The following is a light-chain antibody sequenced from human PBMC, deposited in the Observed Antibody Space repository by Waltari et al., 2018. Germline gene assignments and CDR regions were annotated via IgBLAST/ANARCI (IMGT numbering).Light chain of an antibody. V-gene: IGLV2-23*02. CDR1: NSDLGIYNL. J-gene: IGLJ1*01. CDR3: CSYAGSGTYV. CDR2: EVI. Sequence: QSALLQPASVSGTPGQSITISCLETNSDLGIYNLAPWYQHHPGEAPKLMICEVIKRPSGVSNRFSGSKSGNTASLTISGLQAEDEADYYCCSYAGSGTYVFGTGTKVTVL.